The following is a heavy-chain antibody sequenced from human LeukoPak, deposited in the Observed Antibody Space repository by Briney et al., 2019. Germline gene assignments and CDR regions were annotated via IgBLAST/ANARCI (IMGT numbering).Heavy chain of an antibody. CDR1: GGSISSYY. Sequence: PSETLSLTCTVSGGSISSYYWSWIRQPPGKGLEWIGYIYYSGSTNYNPPLKSRVTISVDTSKNQFSLNLSSVTAADTAVYYCARYSSGWRSFDIWGQGTMVTVSS. CDR3: ARYSSGWRSFDI. CDR2: IYYSGST. V-gene: IGHV4-59*01. J-gene: IGHJ3*02. D-gene: IGHD6-19*01.